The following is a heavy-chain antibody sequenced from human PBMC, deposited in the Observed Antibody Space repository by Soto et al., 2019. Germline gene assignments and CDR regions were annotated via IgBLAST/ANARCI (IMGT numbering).Heavy chain of an antibody. V-gene: IGHV1-69*01. D-gene: IGHD6-13*01. CDR3: ASNPRRAAYYYSGMDV. Sequence: QVPLVQSGAEVKKPGSSVKVSCKASGGTFSSYAISWVRQAPGQGLEWMGGIIPIFGTANYAQKFQGRVTITADESTSTAYMELSGLRSEDTAVYYCASNPRRAAYYYSGMDVWGQGTTVTVSS. J-gene: IGHJ6*02. CDR2: IIPIFGTA. CDR1: GGTFSSYA.